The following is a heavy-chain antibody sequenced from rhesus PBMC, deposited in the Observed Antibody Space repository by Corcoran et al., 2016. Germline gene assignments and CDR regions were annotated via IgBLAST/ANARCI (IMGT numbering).Heavy chain of an antibody. Sequence: EVQLVESGGGLVQPGGSLKVSCATSGFSISDYYKQWVRKVTGKGPGWVGCIRSRSKGGTTEYAAAVKDRFFISRDESRSIVSLQMNSLRTEDTAVYYCVRDRYSDSGYFGFFDYWGQGVLVTV. J-gene: IGHJ4*01. CDR3: VRDRYSDSGYFGFFDY. CDR2: IRSRSKGGTT. D-gene: IGHD3-28*01. V-gene: IGHV3-116*01. CDR1: GFSISDYY.